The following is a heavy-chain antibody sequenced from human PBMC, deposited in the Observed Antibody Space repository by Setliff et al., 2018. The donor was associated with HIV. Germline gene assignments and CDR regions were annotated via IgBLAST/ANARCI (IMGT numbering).Heavy chain of an antibody. J-gene: IGHJ4*02. CDR1: ISTFDNHA. V-gene: IGHV3-23*01. CDR3: ARGRLSIAVALSLDS. CDR2: ISGGGGTA. Sequence: GGSLRLSCAASISTFDNHAMSWVRQGPGKGLEWVSVISGGGGTAYYADSVRGRFTISRDNSKKTVYLEMNSLRVDDTALYYCARGRLSIAVALSLDSWGQGALVTVSS. D-gene: IGHD6-19*01.